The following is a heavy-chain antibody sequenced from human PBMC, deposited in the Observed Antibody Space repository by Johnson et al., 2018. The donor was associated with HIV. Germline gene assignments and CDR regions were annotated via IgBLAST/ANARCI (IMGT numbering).Heavy chain of an antibody. CDR2: ISYDGSNK. V-gene: IGHV3-30*03. CDR3: ARGRGYSSSNDAFDI. Sequence: QVQLVESGGGVVQPGGSLRLSCAASGFTFSSYGMDWVRQAPGKGLEWVAVISYDGSNKYYADSVKGRFTISRDNSKNTLYLQMNSLRAEDTAVYYCARGRGYSSSNDAFDIWGQGTMVTVSS. J-gene: IGHJ3*02. CDR1: GFTFSSYG. D-gene: IGHD6-13*01.